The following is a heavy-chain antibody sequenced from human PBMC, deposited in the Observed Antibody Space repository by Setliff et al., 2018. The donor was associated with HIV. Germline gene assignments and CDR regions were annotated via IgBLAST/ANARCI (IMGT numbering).Heavy chain of an antibody. J-gene: IGHJ5*02. CDR1: GDSLSGYQ. V-gene: IGHV4-34*01. CDR3: ATVRVDHNWFDP. Sequence: PSETLSLTCAVYGDSLSGYQWTWIRQAPGKGLEWIGEINHRGSTIYNPSLKSRVTILVGTSKNEFSLKLASVTAADTAVYYCATVRVDHNWFDPWGQGTLVTVSS. CDR2: INHRGST.